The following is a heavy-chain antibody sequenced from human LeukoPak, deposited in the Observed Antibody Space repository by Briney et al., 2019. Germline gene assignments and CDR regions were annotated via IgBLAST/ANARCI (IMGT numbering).Heavy chain of an antibody. CDR3: SNKRDY. Sequence: GGSLRHSCTASGFTFSSHWMTWVRQAPGKGLEWVANTNEAGSGQNYVGSVKGRFTVSRDNAKNSLYLQMNSLRVEDTAIYYCSNKRDYWGQGTLVTVSS. J-gene: IGHJ4*02. CDR2: TNEAGSGQ. CDR1: GFTFSSHW. V-gene: IGHV3-7*01.